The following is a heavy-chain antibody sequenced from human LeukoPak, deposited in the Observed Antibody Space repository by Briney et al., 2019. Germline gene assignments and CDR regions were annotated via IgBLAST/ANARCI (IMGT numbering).Heavy chain of an antibody. J-gene: IGHJ4*02. Sequence: GASVKVSCKASGYTFTGYYMHWVRQAPGQGLEWMGWINPKSGGTNYAQKFQGRVTMTRDTSISTAYMELSRLRSDDTAVYYCAREIELASVDYWGQGTLVTVSS. D-gene: IGHD1-1*01. CDR1: GYTFTGYY. V-gene: IGHV1-2*02. CDR2: INPKSGGT. CDR3: AREIELASVDY.